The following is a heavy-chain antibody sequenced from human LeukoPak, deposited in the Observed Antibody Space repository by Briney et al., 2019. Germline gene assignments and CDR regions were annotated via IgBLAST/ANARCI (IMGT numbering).Heavy chain of an antibody. CDR3: ANLNYGDYEGYGMDV. Sequence: GRSLRLSCAASGFTFSNYGMHWVRLAPGKGLEWVAVIWYDGSNKYYADSVKGRFTISRDNSKNTLYLQMNSLRAEDTAVYYCANLNYGDYEGYGMDVWGQGTTVTVSS. D-gene: IGHD4-17*01. V-gene: IGHV3-33*06. CDR2: IWYDGSNK. J-gene: IGHJ6*02. CDR1: GFTFSNYG.